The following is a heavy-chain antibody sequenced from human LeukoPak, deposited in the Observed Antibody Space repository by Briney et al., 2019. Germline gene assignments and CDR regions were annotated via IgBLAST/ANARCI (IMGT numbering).Heavy chain of an antibody. CDR2: LYYSGST. J-gene: IGHJ4*02. V-gene: IGHV4-39*01. CDR3: ASLVAAKLPYY. CDR1: GYSISSTTYY. D-gene: IGHD2-15*01. Sequence: PSETLSLTCTVSGYSISSTTYYWGWTRQPPGKGLEWIGGLYYSGSTYYNPSLKSRVTIYADTSKNQFSLKLSSVTAADTAVYYCASLVAAKLPYYWGQGTLVTVSS.